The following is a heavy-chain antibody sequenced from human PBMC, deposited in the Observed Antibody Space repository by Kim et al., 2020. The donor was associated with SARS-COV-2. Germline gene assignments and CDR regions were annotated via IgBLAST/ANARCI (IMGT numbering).Heavy chain of an antibody. J-gene: IGHJ6*02. V-gene: IGHV4-59*13. CDR3: ARAIRSGSPPRRYYGMDV. D-gene: IGHD1-26*01. CDR2: IYYSGST. Sequence: SETLSLTCTVSGGSISSYYWSWIRQSPGKGLEWIGYIYYSGSTNYNPSLKSRVTISVDTSKNQFSLKLSSVTAADTAVYYCARAIRSGSPPRRYYGMDVCGQGTTVTVSS. CDR1: GGSISSYY.